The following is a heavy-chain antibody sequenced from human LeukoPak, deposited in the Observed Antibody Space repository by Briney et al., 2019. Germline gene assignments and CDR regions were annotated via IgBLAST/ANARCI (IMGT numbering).Heavy chain of an antibody. CDR1: GDSVSGNSAA. D-gene: IGHD5-12*01. CDR2: TYYRSKWYN. CDR3: ARVINRYGGYGHFDY. J-gene: IGHJ4*02. Sequence: SQTLSLTCAISGDSVSGNSAAWNWIRQSPSRGLEWLGRTYYRSKWYNDYAVSVKSRITINPDTSKNQFSLQLNSVTPEDTAVYDCARVINRYGGYGHFDYWGQGTLVTVSS. V-gene: IGHV6-1*01.